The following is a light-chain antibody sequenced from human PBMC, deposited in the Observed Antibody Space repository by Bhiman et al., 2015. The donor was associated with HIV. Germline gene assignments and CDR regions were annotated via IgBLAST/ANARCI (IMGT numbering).Light chain of an antibody. J-gene: IGLJ2*01. V-gene: IGLV3-1*01. CDR1: KLGDKY. Sequence: SYELTQPPSVSVSPGQTASITCSGDKLGDKYTCWYQQKPGQSPVLVIYEDTKRPSGVPDRFSGSKSGTSASLAISGLRSEDEADYYCAAWDDSLSGPEVFGGGTKLTVL. CDR3: AAWDDSLSGPEV. CDR2: EDT.